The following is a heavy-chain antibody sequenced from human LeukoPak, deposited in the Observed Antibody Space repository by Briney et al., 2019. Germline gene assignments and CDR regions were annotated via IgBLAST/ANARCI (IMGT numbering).Heavy chain of an antibody. J-gene: IGHJ3*02. CDR1: GGTFSSYA. D-gene: IGHD3-16*01. CDR2: IIPIVGTA. CDR3: ARDAAIFGGGTVPNDAFDI. Sequence: SVKVSCKASGGTFSSYAISWVRQAPGQGLEWMGGIIPIVGTANYAQKFQGRVTITADESTSTVYMELSSLRSEDTAVYYCARDAAIFGGGTVPNDAFDIWGQGTMATVSS. V-gene: IGHV1-69*13.